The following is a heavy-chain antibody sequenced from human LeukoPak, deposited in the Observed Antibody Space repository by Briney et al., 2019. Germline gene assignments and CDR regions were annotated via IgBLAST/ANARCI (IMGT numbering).Heavy chain of an antibody. Sequence: GESLRLSCAASGFTFSSYSMNWVRQAPGKGLEWVSSISSSGTHIYYADSVKGRFTISRDNSKNTLFLQMNSLRAEDTAVYYCAKGTHSSSWHWFDSWGQGTLVTVSS. V-gene: IGHV3-21*04. J-gene: IGHJ5*01. D-gene: IGHD6-13*01. CDR2: ISSSGTHI. CDR3: AKGTHSSSWHWFDS. CDR1: GFTFSSYS.